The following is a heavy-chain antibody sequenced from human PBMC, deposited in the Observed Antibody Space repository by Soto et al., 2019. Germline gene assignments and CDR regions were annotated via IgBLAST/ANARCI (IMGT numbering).Heavy chain of an antibody. Sequence: EVQLVETGGGLTQPGGSLRLSCENSGFTVNSEYMSWVRQAPGKGLEWVSIIYAGGSTYYADSVRGRFTISSDNSRNTLYLQMNSLRVEDTAVYYCARSFDYGYIHHWGQGTLVTVSS. CDR1: GFTVNSEY. CDR2: IYAGGST. D-gene: IGHD3-10*01. J-gene: IGHJ4*02. CDR3: ARSFDYGYIHH. V-gene: IGHV3-53*02.